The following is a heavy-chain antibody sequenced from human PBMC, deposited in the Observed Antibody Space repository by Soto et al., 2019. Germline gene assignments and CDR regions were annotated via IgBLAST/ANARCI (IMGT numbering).Heavy chain of an antibody. CDR2: IDNAGTDS. D-gene: IGHD3-10*01. CDR1: GFTLSGRS. J-gene: IGHJ6*04. CDR3: ARGWFVPDV. Sequence: EVQLVESGGGLVQPGGSLRLSCAASGFTLSGRSMHWVRQAPGKGLVWVSGIDNAGTDSTYADSVKGRFTSSRDNAKNILYLQMNSLRVEDTAVYYRARGWFVPDVWGKGTSVTVSS. V-gene: IGHV3-74*01.